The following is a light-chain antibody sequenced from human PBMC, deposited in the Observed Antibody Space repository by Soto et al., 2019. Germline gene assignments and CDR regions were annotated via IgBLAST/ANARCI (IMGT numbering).Light chain of an antibody. Sequence: DIQMTQSPSSRSASVGDRVTITCQASQGINNYLNWYQQKPGNAPKLLIFDTSDLETGVPSRFSGRGSGTDFTFTISSLQPEDVAAYYCQQYHTLPITFGGGTKVDSK. CDR1: QGINNY. CDR2: DTS. CDR3: QQYHTLPIT. J-gene: IGKJ4*01. V-gene: IGKV1-33*01.